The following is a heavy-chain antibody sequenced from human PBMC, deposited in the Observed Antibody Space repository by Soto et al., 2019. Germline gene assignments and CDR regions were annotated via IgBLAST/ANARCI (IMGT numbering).Heavy chain of an antibody. V-gene: IGHV3-23*04. J-gene: IGHJ4*02. CDR3: VKGEWMVHLFAS. CDR1: GFTFSHYV. Sequence: EVQLVESGGGLIQPGKSLRLSCAASGFTFSHYVMSWVRQAPGKGLEWVSGIRGNGGDTEYADSVKGCFTISRDNSKNTLYLHMNSLRAEDTAVYYCVKGEWMVHLFASWGQGSLVTVSS. D-gene: IGHD3-10*01. CDR2: IRGNGGDT.